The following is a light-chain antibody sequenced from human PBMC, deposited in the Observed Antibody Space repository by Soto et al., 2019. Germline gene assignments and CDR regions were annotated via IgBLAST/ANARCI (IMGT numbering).Light chain of an antibody. Sequence: QSVLTQPAYVSGSPGQSITISCTGTSCDVGGYNYVSWYQQHPGKAPKLMIYDVSNRPSGVSNRFSGSKSGNTASLTISGLQAEDEADYYCSSYTSSSTRVFGGGTQLPV. CDR2: DVS. V-gene: IGLV2-14*01. CDR3: SSYTSSSTRV. CDR1: SCDVGGYNY. J-gene: IGLJ7*01.